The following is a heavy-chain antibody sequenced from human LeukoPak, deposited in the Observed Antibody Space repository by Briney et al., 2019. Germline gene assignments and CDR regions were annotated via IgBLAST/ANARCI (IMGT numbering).Heavy chain of an antibody. D-gene: IGHD1-1*01. CDR2: IRYDGSNK. CDR3: ANGRGYSRETRMLDY. V-gene: IGHV3-30*02. Sequence: GGSLRLSCAASGFTFSSYGMHWVRQAPGKGLEWVAFIRYDGSNKYYADSVKGRFTISRDNSKNTLYLQMNSLRAEDTAVYYCANGRGYSRETRMLDYWGQGTLVTVSS. J-gene: IGHJ4*02. CDR1: GFTFSSYG.